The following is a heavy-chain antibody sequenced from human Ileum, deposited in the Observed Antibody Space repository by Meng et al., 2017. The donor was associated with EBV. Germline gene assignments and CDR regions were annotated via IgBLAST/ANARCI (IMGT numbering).Heavy chain of an antibody. D-gene: IGHD6-13*01. Sequence: QVQLVPSGSELKKPGASVKVSCKASGYTFTRNAINWVRQAPGQGLEWMGWISTNTGNPTYAQGFAGRFVFSLDTSVSTAYLQISGLKAEDTAIYYCARDSGYTRSWSGDYWGQGTLVTVSS. J-gene: IGHJ4*02. V-gene: IGHV7-4-1*02. CDR2: ISTNTGNP. CDR1: GYTFTRNA. CDR3: ARDSGYTRSWSGDY.